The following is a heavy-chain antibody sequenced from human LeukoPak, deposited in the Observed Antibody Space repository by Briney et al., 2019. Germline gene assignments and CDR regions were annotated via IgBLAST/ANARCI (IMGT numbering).Heavy chain of an antibody. V-gene: IGHV1-2*02. CDR2: INPNSGGT. D-gene: IGHD3-3*01. Sequence: ASVKVSCKASGYTFTSYAMHWVRQAPGQRLEWMGWINPNSGGTNYAQKFQGRFTMTRDTSISTAYMELSRLRSDDTAVYYCARILDFWSGYDYWGQGTLVTVSS. CDR1: GYTFTSYA. CDR3: ARILDFWSGYDY. J-gene: IGHJ4*02.